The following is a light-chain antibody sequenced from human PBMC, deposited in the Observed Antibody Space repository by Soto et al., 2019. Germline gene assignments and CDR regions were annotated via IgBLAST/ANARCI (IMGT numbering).Light chain of an antibody. CDR1: QSVRGY. Sequence: DIQMTQSPSSLSASVGDRVTITCRASQSVRGYVNWYQHKPGKAPRLLIYAASSLQGGVPSRFGGSGFGTAFTLTISNLQPEDFASYYCQQTSTSPRITFGQGTRL. CDR3: QQTSTSPRIT. V-gene: IGKV1-39*01. J-gene: IGKJ5*01. CDR2: AAS.